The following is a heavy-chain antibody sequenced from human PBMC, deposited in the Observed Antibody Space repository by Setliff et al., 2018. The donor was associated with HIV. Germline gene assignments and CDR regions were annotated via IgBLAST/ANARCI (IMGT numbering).Heavy chain of an antibody. CDR2: INSGTGNT. V-gene: IGHV1-3*01. CDR3: TTDEVTMVRGILYFFNY. CDR1: GFIFTNYG. D-gene: IGHD3-10*01. Sequence: AASVKVSCKASGFIFTNYGIHWVRQAPGHSLEWMGFINSGTGNTIYSQKFQGRVTISRDDSKDTVYLQMNSLQVDDTGVYYCTTDEVTMVRGILYFFNYWGQGALVTVSS. J-gene: IGHJ4*02.